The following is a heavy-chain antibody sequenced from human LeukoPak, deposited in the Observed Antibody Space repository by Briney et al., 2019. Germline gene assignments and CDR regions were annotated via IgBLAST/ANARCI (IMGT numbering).Heavy chain of an antibody. CDR3: AKGAEIDH. CDR2: MTGPADTT. J-gene: IGHJ4*02. CDR1: GFNFNNFA. V-gene: IGHV3-23*01. Sequence: GGSLRLSCAASGFNFNNFAMSWVRQAPGKGPEWLSAMTGPADTTYYAESVKGRFIISRDYSKNMVYLQMNSLRVEDTAIYYCAKGAEIDHWGQGTLVTVSS.